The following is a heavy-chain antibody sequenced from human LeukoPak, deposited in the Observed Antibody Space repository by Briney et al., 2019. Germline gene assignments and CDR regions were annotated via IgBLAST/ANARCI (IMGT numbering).Heavy chain of an antibody. J-gene: IGHJ4*02. Sequence: SETLSRTCAVSGGSISSGDYSWSWLRQPPGKGLEWIGYIFHSGSTYYNPSLKSRVTISLDRSKNQFSLKLSSVTAADTAVYYCATGGHDSSGYYTYYFDYWGQGTLVTVSS. CDR1: GGSISSGDYS. D-gene: IGHD3-22*01. V-gene: IGHV4-30-2*01. CDR3: ATGGHDSSGYYTYYFDY. CDR2: IFHSGST.